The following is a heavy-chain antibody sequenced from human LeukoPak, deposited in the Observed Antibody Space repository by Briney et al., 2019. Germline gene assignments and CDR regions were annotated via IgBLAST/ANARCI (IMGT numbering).Heavy chain of an antibody. J-gene: IGHJ5*02. CDR1: GFTFDDYA. D-gene: IGHD2/OR15-2a*01. Sequence: GGSLRLSCVVSGFTFDDYAMHWVRQAPGKGLEWVSGVTWNSGSIDYADSVKGRFTISRDNAKNSLYLQMNSLRAEDTAFYYCARMSPPFSAWGQGTLVTVSS. CDR3: ARMSPPFSA. CDR2: VTWNSGSI. V-gene: IGHV3-9*01.